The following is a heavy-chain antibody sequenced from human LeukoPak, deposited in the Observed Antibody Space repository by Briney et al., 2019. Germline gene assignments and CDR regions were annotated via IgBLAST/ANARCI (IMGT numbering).Heavy chain of an antibody. CDR1: GFTFSDYY. Sequence: GGSLRLSCAASGFTFSDYYMSWIRQAPGKGLEWVSYISSSGSTIYYADSVRGRFTISRDNAKNSLYLQMNSLRAEDTAVYYCARDSYSIAVAGMNYFDYWGQGTLVTVSS. V-gene: IGHV3-11*01. CDR2: ISSSGSTI. CDR3: ARDSYSIAVAGMNYFDY. J-gene: IGHJ4*02. D-gene: IGHD6-19*01.